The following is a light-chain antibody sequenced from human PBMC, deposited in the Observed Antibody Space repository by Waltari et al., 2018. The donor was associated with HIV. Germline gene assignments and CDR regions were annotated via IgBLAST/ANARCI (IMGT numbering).Light chain of an antibody. CDR3: GAWDDNLRGL. V-gene: IGLV1-47*01. Sequence: QAVLTQTPSASASPGQKITISCSGSDSNVGSHYVYWYHQFPGRAPKLLLYKNKQRSSGCPYRFSGSKSGTSASLTISGLRSEDEGTYFCGAWDDNLRGLFGAGTKLTVL. J-gene: IGLJ2*01. CDR1: DSNVGSHY. CDR2: KNK.